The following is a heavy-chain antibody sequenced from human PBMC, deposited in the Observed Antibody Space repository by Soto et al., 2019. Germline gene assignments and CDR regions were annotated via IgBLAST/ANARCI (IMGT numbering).Heavy chain of an antibody. V-gene: IGHV4-59*01. D-gene: IGHD2-2*01. CDR1: GGSISSYY. CDR2: IYYSGST. Sequence: QVQLQESGPGLVKPSETLSLTCTVSGGSISSYYWSWIRQPPGKGLEWTGYIYYSGSTNYNPSLKRRVTISVDTSKNQFSLKLSSVTAADTAVYYCARALSLGYCSSTSCYAWFDPWGQGTLVTVSS. CDR3: ARALSLGYCSSTSCYAWFDP. J-gene: IGHJ5*02.